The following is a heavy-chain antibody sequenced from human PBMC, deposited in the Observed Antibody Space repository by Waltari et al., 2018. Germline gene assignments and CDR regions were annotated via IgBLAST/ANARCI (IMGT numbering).Heavy chain of an antibody. CDR3: ARDSAAGIAVAGTGWFDP. D-gene: IGHD6-19*01. Sequence: QLQLQESGPGLVKPSETLSLTCTVSGGSISSSSYYWGWIRQPPGKGLEWIGSIYYSGVSYSNPALKSGVTISVDTCKNQFSMRLSSVTAADTAVYFCARDSAAGIAVAGTGWFDPWGQGTLVTVSS. J-gene: IGHJ5*02. CDR2: IYYSGVS. CDR1: GGSISSSSYY. V-gene: IGHV4-39*07.